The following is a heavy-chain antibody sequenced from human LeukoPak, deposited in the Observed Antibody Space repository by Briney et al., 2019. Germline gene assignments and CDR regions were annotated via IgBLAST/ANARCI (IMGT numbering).Heavy chain of an antibody. D-gene: IGHD3-22*01. J-gene: IGHJ3*02. CDR2: IYYSGST. CDR3: ARGGSSGYYGGAFDI. V-gene: IGHV4-30-4*01. CDR1: GGSISSGDYY. Sequence: SQTLSLTCTVSGGSISSGDYYWSWIRQPPGKGLEWIGYIYYSGSTYYNPSLKSRVTISVDTSKNQFSLKLSSVTAADTAVYYCARGGSSGYYGGAFDIWGQGTMVTVSS.